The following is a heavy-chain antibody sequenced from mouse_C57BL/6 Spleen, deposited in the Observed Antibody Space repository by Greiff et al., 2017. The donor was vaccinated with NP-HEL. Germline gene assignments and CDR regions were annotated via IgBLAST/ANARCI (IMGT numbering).Heavy chain of an antibody. V-gene: IGHV5-4*03. J-gene: IGHJ2*01. CDR1: GFTFSSYA. CDR3: ARGRAQAHLDY. Sequence: DVMLVESGGGLVKPGGSLKLSCAASGFTFSSYAMSWVRQTPEKRLEWVATISDGGSYTYYPDNVKGRFTISRDNAKNNLYLQMSHLKSEDTAMYYCARGRAQAHLDYWGQGTTLTVSS. CDR2: ISDGGSYT. D-gene: IGHD3-2*02.